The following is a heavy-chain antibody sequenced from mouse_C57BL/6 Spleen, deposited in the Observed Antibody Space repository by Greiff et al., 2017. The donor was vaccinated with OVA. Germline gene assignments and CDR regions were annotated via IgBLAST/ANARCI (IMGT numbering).Heavy chain of an antibody. Sequence: EVQLVESGGGLVKPGGSLKLSCAASGFTFSDYGMHWVRQAPEKGLEWVAYISSGSSTIYYADTVKGRFTISRDNAKNTLFLQMTSLRSEDTAMYYCARDITTVVATPYYFDYWGQGTTLTVSS. CDR1: GFTFSDYG. D-gene: IGHD1-1*01. V-gene: IGHV5-17*01. J-gene: IGHJ2*01. CDR2: ISSGSSTI. CDR3: ARDITTVVATPYYFDY.